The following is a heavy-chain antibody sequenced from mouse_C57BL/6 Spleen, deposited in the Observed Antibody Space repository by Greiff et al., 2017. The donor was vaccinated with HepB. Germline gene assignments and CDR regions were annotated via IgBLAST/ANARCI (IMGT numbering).Heavy chain of an antibody. V-gene: IGHV1-64*01. CDR1: GYTFTSYW. CDR2: IHPNSGST. J-gene: IGHJ2*01. D-gene: IGHD1-1*01. Sequence: VQLQQPGAELVKPGASVKLSCKASGYTFTSYWMHWVKQRPGQGLEWIGMIHPNSGSTNYNEKFKSKATLTVDKSSSTAYMQLSSLTSEDAAVQYCERRKEYYGSSCFDDWGQGTTLTVSS. CDR3: ERRKEYYGSSCFDD.